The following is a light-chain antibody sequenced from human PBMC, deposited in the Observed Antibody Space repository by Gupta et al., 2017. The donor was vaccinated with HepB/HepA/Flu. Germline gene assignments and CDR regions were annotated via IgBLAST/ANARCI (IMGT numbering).Light chain of an antibody. CDR2: AAS. CDR1: QAISSF. CDR3: QQVDNLPFT. J-gene: IGKJ3*01. V-gene: IGKV1-9*01. Sequence: DIQLPQSPSSPPATLGDRVPITCRASQAISSFLAWYQQRPGKAPNLLIYAASTLQRGVPSRFSGSGPGTEFTLTISSLQPEDSATYYCQQVDNLPFTFGPGTKVDIK.